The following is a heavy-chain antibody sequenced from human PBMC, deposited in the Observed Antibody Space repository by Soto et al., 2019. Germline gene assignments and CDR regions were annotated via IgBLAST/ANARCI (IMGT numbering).Heavy chain of an antibody. CDR2: ISSSGSTI. J-gene: IGHJ4*02. CDR3: ARDDSSSHGY. V-gene: IGHV3-48*04. Sequence: GGSLRLSCAATGFAFSTYGMHWVRQAPGKGLEWVSYISSSGSTIYYADSVKGRFTISRDNAKNSLYLQMNSLRAEDTAVYYCARDDSSSHGYWGQGTLVTVSS. D-gene: IGHD6-6*01. CDR1: GFAFSTYG.